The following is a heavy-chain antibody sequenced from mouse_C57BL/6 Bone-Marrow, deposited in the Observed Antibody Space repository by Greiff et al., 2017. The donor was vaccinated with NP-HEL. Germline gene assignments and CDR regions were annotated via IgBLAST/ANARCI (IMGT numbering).Heavy chain of an antibody. D-gene: IGHD1-1*01. CDR1: GYTFTSYW. V-gene: IGHV1-64*01. CDR3: ARDYCSSAPFAY. J-gene: IGHJ3*01. Sequence: QVQLQQPGAELVKPGASVKLSCKASGYTFTSYWMHWVKQRPGQGLEWLGMIHPNSGSTNYNEKFKSKATLTVDKSSSTAYMQLSSLTSEDSAVYYCARDYCSSAPFAYWGQGTLVTVSA. CDR2: IHPNSGST.